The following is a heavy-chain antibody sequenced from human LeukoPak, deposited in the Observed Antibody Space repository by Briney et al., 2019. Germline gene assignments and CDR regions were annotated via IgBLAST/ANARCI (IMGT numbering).Heavy chain of an antibody. CDR1: GFTFSSYS. J-gene: IGHJ4*02. Sequence: PGGSLRLSCAASGFTFSSYSMNWVRQAPGKGLEWVSSISSSSSYIYYADSVKGRFTISRDNAKNSLYPQMNSLRAEDTAVYYCARSGLWFGDKEDYWGQGTLVTVSS. CDR3: ARSGLWFGDKEDY. CDR2: ISSSSSYI. V-gene: IGHV3-21*01. D-gene: IGHD3-10*01.